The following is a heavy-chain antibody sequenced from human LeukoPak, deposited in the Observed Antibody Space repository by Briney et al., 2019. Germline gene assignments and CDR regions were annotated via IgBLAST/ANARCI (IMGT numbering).Heavy chain of an antibody. D-gene: IGHD4-17*01. CDR2: IYYSGST. J-gene: IGHJ4*02. Sequence: SETLSLTCAVSGGSISSGGYYWSWIRQHPGKGLEWIGYIYYSGSTYYNPSLKSRVTISVDTSKNQFSLKLSSVTAADTAVYYCARGREATVTTFDYWGQGTLVTVSS. CDR3: ARGREATVTTFDY. V-gene: IGHV4-31*11. CDR1: GGSISSGGYY.